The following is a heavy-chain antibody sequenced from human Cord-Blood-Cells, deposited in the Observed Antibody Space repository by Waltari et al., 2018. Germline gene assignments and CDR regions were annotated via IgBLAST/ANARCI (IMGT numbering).Heavy chain of an antibody. Sequence: QVQLVQSGAEVKKPGSSVKVSCKASGGTFSSYAISWVRQAPGQGLEWMGGFIPILGIANYAQKVQGRVTITSDKSTSTAYMELSSLRSEDTAVYYCARDLGIAAAGPLDYWGQGTLVTVSS. CDR1: GGTFSSYA. CDR2: FIPILGIA. D-gene: IGHD6-13*01. CDR3: ARDLGIAAAGPLDY. V-gene: IGHV1-69*10. J-gene: IGHJ4*02.